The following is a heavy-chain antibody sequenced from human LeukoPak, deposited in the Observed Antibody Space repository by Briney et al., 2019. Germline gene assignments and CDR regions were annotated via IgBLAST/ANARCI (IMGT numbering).Heavy chain of an antibody. V-gene: IGHV4-34*01. Sequence: SETLSLTCAVYGGSFSGYYWSWIRQPPGKGLEWIGEINHSGSTNYNPSLKSRVTISVDTSKNQFSLKLSSVTAADTAVYYCARTHIVVVVVDHRLGYYYYGMDVWGQGTTVTVSS. D-gene: IGHD2-15*01. CDR1: GGSFSGYY. CDR2: INHSGST. J-gene: IGHJ6*02. CDR3: ARTHIVVVVVDHRLGYYYYGMDV.